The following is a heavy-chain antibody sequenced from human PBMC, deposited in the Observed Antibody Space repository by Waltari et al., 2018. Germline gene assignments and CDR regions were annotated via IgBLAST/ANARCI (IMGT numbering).Heavy chain of an antibody. CDR1: GFTFRDHY. D-gene: IGHD1-26*01. CDR2: ISSTSSHT. J-gene: IGHJ3*02. V-gene: IGHV3-11*05. Sequence: QVQLVESGGGLVKPGGSLRLSCAASGFTFRDHYMGWIRKVPGKGLEWVSVISSTSSHTDYADSVKGRFTISRDNAKNSLYLEMNSLRAEDTALYKCAREGIVGGGRALDAFDIWGQGTLVTVSS. CDR3: AREGIVGGGRALDAFDI.